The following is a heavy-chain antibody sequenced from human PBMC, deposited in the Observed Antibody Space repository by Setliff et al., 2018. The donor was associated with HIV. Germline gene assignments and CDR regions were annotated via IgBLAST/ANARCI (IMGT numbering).Heavy chain of an antibody. CDR3: ARSLLPSITVAGTIGY. D-gene: IGHD6-19*01. Sequence: PSETLSLTCAVSGASISDIIWWSWVRQFPGKGLEWIGEMYHSGTTNYNPSLNSRVTISVDTSKNHFSLKLSSVTAADTAVYYCARSLLPSITVAGTIGYWGQGSLVTVSS. V-gene: IGHV4-4*02. CDR1: GASISDIIW. CDR2: MYHSGTT. J-gene: IGHJ4*02.